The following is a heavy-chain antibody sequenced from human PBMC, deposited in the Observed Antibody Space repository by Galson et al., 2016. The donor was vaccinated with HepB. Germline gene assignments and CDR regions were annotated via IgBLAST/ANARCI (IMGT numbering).Heavy chain of an antibody. J-gene: IGHJ6*02. V-gene: IGHV3-7*03. D-gene: IGHD3-9*01. CDR2: IKEDESET. Sequence: SLRLSCAAAGFAFSRNWMSWVRQAPGEGLQWVASIKEDESETWYVDSVKGRFTISRDNAKNSLYLQMHSLSADDTAVYYCARPLRVTIPYGMDVWGQGTTVTVSS. CDR1: GFAFSRNW. CDR3: ARPLRVTIPYGMDV.